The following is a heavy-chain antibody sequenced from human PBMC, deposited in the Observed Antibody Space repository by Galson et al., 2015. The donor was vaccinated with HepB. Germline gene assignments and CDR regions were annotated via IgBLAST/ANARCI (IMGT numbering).Heavy chain of an antibody. CDR3: ARRGVGLRSSSPFDY. V-gene: IGHV5-10-1*01. CDR1: GYSFTTYW. D-gene: IGHD5-12*01. Sequence: QPGAEGKKPGESLRISCKGSGYSFTTYWITWVRQMPGKGLEWMGRIDPDEYYTKYSPSFEGHVTISADKSISTDYLQWRSLKASDTAIDYCARRGVGLRSSSPFDYWVQGTLVTVSS. CDR2: IDPDEYYT. J-gene: IGHJ4*02.